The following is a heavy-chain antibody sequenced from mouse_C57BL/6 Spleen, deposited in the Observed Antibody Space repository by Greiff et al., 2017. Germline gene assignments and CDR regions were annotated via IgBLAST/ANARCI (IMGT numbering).Heavy chain of an antibody. CDR3: ERDGNHYDAMDY. CDR1: GYTFTSYW. CDR2: INPCGGYT. J-gene: IGHJ4*01. V-gene: IGHV1-7*01. D-gene: IGHD2-1*01. Sequence: VQLQQSGAELATPGDSVKLSCKASGYTFTSYWMHWVKQRPGQGLEWIGYINPCGGYTKYNQKFKDKSTLTADKSNSTVYMQLSRLTYEDSAVYYGERDGNHYDAMDYWGKGTSVTVSS.